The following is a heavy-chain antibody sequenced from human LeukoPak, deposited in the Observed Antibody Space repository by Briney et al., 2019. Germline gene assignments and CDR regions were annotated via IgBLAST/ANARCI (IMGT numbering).Heavy chain of an antibody. CDR1: GFTFSDYY. Sequence: GGSLRLSCAASGFTFSDYYMSWIRQTPGKGLEWVSYISSSGGHTEYADSVKGRFTVSRDNAKNSLFLQLNSLRADDTAVYYCARVGSIAAAGTPDYWGQGTLVTVSS. J-gene: IGHJ4*02. D-gene: IGHD6-13*01. V-gene: IGHV3-11*06. CDR3: ARVGSIAAAGTPDY. CDR2: ISSSGGHT.